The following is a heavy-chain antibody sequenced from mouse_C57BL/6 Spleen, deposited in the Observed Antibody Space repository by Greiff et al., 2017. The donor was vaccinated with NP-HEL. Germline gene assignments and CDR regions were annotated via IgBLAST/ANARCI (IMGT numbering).Heavy chain of an antibody. D-gene: IGHD2-4*01. J-gene: IGHJ4*01. CDR2: INYDGSST. CDR3: ARVYYDYGYYAMDY. CDR1: GFTFSDYY. V-gene: IGHV5-16*01. Sequence: VQLKESEGGLVQPGSSMKLSCTASGFTFSDYYMAWVRQVPEKGLEWVANINYDGSSTYYLDSLKSRFIISRDNAKNILYLQMSSLKSEDTATYYCARVYYDYGYYAMDYWGQGTSVTVSS.